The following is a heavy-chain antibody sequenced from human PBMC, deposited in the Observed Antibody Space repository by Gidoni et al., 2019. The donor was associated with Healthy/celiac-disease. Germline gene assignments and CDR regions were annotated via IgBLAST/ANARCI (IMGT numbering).Heavy chain of an antibody. D-gene: IGHD6-13*01. Sequence: QVTLKESGPVLVKPTETLTLTCTVSGFSLSNARLGVSWIRQPPGKALEWLAHIFSNDEKSYSTYLKSRLTISKDTSKRQVVLTMTNIDPVDTATYYCARTSSSSWGIDFDYWGQGTLVTVSS. CDR3: ARTSSSSWGIDFDY. CDR2: IFSNDEK. V-gene: IGHV2-26*01. CDR1: GFSLSNARLG. J-gene: IGHJ4*02.